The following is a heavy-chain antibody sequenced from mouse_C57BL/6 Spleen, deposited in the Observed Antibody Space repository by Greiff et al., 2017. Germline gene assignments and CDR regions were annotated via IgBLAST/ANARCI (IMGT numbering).Heavy chain of an antibody. D-gene: IGHD1-1*01. CDR2: IDPSDSYT. Sequence: QVQLQQSGAELVKPGASVKLSCKASGYTFTSYWMQWVKQRPGQGLEWIGEIDPSDSYTNYNQKFKGKATLTVDTASSTAYMQLSILTSEDSAVYYCASQFITTVVATDYWGQGTTLTVSS. V-gene: IGHV1-50*01. J-gene: IGHJ2*01. CDR3: ASQFITTVVATDY. CDR1: GYTFTSYW.